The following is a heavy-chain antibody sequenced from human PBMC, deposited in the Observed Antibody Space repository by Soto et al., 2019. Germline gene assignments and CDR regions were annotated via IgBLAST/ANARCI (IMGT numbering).Heavy chain of an antibody. Sequence: PGGSLRLSCAASGFTFSTAWMSWVRRAPGKGLEWVGRIKGEADGGTTDYAAPVKGRITISRDHSKDTLYLQMNSLKTEDTAVYYCTTGLSNGYYNFDYWGQGTPVTVSS. V-gene: IGHV3-15*01. D-gene: IGHD3-22*01. CDR2: IKGEADGGTT. CDR3: TTGLSNGYYNFDY. J-gene: IGHJ4*02. CDR1: GFTFSTAW.